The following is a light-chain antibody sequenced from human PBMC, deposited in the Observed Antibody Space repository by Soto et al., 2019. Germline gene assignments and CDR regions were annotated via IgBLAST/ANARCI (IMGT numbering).Light chain of an antibody. V-gene: IGKV2D-29*02. J-gene: IGKJ5*01. CDR1: QSLLHSNGNHY. CDR2: EVS. CDR3: MQSTQLPPT. Sequence: DIVMTQSPLSLSFTPGEPASISCRSSQSLLHSNGNHYLEWYFQKPGQSPQLLIYEVSTRVSGVPDRFSGSGSGTDFTLEISRVETDDVGIYYCMQSTQLPPTFGQGTRLEIK.